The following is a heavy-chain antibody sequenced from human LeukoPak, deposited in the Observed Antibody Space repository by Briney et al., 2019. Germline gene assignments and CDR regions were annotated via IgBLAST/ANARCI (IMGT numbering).Heavy chain of an antibody. CDR2: ISSSSSYI. CDR1: GFTFSSYS. V-gene: IGHV3-21*01. J-gene: IGHJ4*02. D-gene: IGHD2-2*01. Sequence: PGRSLRLSCAASGFTFSSYSMNWVRQAPGKGLEWVSSISSSSSYIYYADSVKGRFTISRDNAKNSLYLQMNSLRAEDTAVYYCARDPIVVVPAANPNLDYWGQGTLVTVSS. CDR3: ARDPIVVVPAANPNLDY.